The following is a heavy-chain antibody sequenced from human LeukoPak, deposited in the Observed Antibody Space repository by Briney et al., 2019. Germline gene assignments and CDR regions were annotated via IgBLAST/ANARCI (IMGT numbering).Heavy chain of an antibody. J-gene: IGHJ4*02. CDR1: GFTFGDYA. V-gene: IGHV3-49*04. D-gene: IGHD2-8*02. CDR3: SRGPTSVGKKYWFDY. Sequence: PGGSLRLTCAGSGFTFGDYAMNWVRQAPGKGLEWVGLVRSKIYGGTTEYAASVKGRFTVSRDDSNNIAYLQLNSLTTEDTAVYYCSRGPTSVGKKYWFDYWGQGTLVTVSS. CDR2: VRSKIYGGTT.